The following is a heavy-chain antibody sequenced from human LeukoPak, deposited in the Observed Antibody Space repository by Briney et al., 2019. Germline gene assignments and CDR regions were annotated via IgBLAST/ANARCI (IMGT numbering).Heavy chain of an antibody. CDR2: IKQDGSEK. D-gene: IGHD5-12*01. J-gene: IGHJ4*02. CDR1: GFTFSSYW. V-gene: IGHV3-7*03. CDR3: ARAYGYDWTILDY. Sequence: GGSLRLSCAASGFTFSSYWMSWVRQAPGKGLDWVANIKQDGSEKYYVDSVKGRFTISRDNAKNSLYLQMNSLRAEDTAVYYCARAYGYDWTILDYWGQGTLVTVSS.